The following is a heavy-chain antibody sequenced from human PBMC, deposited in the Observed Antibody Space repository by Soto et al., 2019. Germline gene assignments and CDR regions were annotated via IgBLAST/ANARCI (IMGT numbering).Heavy chain of an antibody. J-gene: IGHJ6*02. CDR3: ARGRPSWNDRYGMDV. CDR2: IIPIFGTA. D-gene: IGHD1-1*01. CDR1: GGTFSSYA. V-gene: IGHV1-69*13. Sequence: GASVKVSCKASGGTFSSYAISWVRQAPGQGLEWVGGIIPIFGTANYAQKFQGRVTITADESTSTAYMELSSLRSEDTAVYYCARGRPSWNDRYGMDVWGQGTTVTVSS.